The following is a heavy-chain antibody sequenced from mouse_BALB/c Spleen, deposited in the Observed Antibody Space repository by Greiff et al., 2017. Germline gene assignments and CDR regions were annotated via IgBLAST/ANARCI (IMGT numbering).Heavy chain of an antibody. D-gene: IGHD3-1*01. V-gene: IGHV3-8*02. CDR2: ISYSGST. J-gene: IGHJ2*01. CDR3: ARSQLGLLYFDY. Sequence: EVQLVESGPSLVKPSQTLSLTCSVTGDSITSGYWNWIRKFPGNKLEYMGYISYSGSTYYNPSLKSRISITRDTSKNQYYLQLNSVTTEDTATYYCARSQLGLLYFDYWGQGTTLTVSS. CDR1: GDSITSGY.